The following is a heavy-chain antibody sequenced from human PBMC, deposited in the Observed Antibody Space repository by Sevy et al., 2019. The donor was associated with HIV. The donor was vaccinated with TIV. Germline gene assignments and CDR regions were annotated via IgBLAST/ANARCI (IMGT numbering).Heavy chain of an antibody. CDR1: GFTFSSYA. J-gene: IGHJ1*01. CDR2: ISCGGASQ. CDR3: ARRWCKNGNDASEDFHH. D-gene: IGHD5-12*01. Sequence: GGSLRLSCAASGFTFSSYAMSWVRQAPGKGLEWVSTISCGGASQYHADSVKGRFTISRDNSKNTRYLQMNSVRAEDTAVYYCARRWCKNGNDASEDFHHWGQRTLVTVSS. V-gene: IGHV3-23*01.